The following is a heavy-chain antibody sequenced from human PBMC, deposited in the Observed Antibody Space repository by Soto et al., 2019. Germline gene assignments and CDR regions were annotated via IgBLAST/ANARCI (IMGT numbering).Heavy chain of an antibody. CDR2: IYYSGST. J-gene: IGHJ5*02. Sequence: AHTSSQKGPVAEGKIISFWRCRSQHQPRPGKGLEWIGYIYYSGSTYYNPSLKSRVTISVDTSKNQFSLKLSSVTAADTAVYDGARDRHHGSYLNWFDPWGQGNVVT. V-gene: IGHV4-31*03. CDR3: ARDRHHGSYLNWFDP. CDR1: EGKIISFWRC. D-gene: IGHD1-26*01.